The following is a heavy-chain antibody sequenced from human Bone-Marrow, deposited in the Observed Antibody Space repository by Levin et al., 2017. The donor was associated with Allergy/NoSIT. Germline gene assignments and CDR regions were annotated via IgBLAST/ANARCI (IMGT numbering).Heavy chain of an antibody. CDR2: INHSGST. Sequence: KSGGSLRLSCAVYGGSFSGYYWSWIRQPPGKGLEWIGEINHSGSTNYNPSLKSRVTISVDTSKNQFSLKLSSVTAADTAVYYCARAFSSWYRGAFDIWGQGTMVTVSS. CDR1: GGSFSGYY. CDR3: ARAFSSWYRGAFDI. J-gene: IGHJ3*02. V-gene: IGHV4-34*01. D-gene: IGHD6-13*01.